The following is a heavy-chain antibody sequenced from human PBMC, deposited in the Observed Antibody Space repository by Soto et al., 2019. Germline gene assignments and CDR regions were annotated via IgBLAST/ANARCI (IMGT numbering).Heavy chain of an antibody. Sequence: GGSLRLSCAASGFTFSSYWMGWVRQAPGKGLEWVANIKQDGSEKYYVDSVKGRFTISRDNAKNSLYLQMNSLRAEDTAVYYCARGEGHYYYYYGMDVWGQGTTVTVSS. V-gene: IGHV3-7*01. CDR1: GFTFSSYW. CDR2: IKQDGSEK. CDR3: ARGEGHYYYYYGMDV. J-gene: IGHJ6*02.